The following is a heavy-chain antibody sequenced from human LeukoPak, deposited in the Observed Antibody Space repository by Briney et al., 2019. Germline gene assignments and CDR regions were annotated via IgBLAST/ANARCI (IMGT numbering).Heavy chain of an antibody. CDR2: INPNSGGS. CDR3: ARDSGYSSGGSCYSGYYGMDV. V-gene: IGHV1-2*04. Sequence: GASVKVSCKASGYTFTGYYMHRVRQAPGLGLEWMGWINPNSGGSNYAQKFQGWVTMTRDTSISTAYMELSRLRSDDTAVYYCARDSGYSSGGSCYSGYYGMDVWGQGTTVTVSS. CDR1: GYTFTGYY. D-gene: IGHD2-15*01. J-gene: IGHJ6*02.